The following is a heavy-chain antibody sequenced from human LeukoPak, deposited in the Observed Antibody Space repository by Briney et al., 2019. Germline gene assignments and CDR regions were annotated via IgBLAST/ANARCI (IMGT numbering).Heavy chain of an antibody. D-gene: IGHD3-3*01. CDR3: ARNTIFGVVTPFDY. CDR2: MNPNSGNT. Sequence: VASVKVSCKASGYTFTSYDINWVRQATGQGLEWMGWMNPNSGNTGYAQKFQGRVTMTRNTSISTAHMELSSLRSEDTAVYYCARNTIFGVVTPFDYWGQGTLVTVSS. V-gene: IGHV1-8*01. J-gene: IGHJ4*02. CDR1: GYTFTSYD.